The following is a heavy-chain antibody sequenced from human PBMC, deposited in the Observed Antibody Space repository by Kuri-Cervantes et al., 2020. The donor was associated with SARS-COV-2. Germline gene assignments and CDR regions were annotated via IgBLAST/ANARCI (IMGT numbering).Heavy chain of an antibody. J-gene: IGHJ6*02. CDR2: INPSGGST. Sequence: ASVKVSCKASGYTFTSYYMHWVRQAPGQGLEWMGIINPSGGSTSYAQKFQGRVTMSRDTSTSTVYMELSSLRSEDTAVYYCARAYGAGYSSGWYYYYYGMDVWGQGTTVTVSS. V-gene: IGHV1-46*01. CDR3: ARAYGAGYSSGWYYYYYGMDV. CDR1: GYTFTSYY. D-gene: IGHD6-19*01.